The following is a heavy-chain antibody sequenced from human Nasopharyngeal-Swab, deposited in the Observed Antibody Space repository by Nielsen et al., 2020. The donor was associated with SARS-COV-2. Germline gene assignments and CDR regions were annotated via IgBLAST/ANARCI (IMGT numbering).Heavy chain of an antibody. D-gene: IGHD3-10*01. J-gene: IGHJ5*02. CDR3: ARVWRFSEYSGSPFDL. Sequence: SETLSLTCTVSGGSLSSSHYYWGWIRQPPGKGLEWIGTVSYSGPTYYNPSLKSRVTISADMSKTQFSLKLTSVTAADTAVYYCARVWRFSEYSGSPFDLWGQGTLVIVSA. CDR1: GGSLSSSHYY. V-gene: IGHV4-39*07. CDR2: VSYSGPT.